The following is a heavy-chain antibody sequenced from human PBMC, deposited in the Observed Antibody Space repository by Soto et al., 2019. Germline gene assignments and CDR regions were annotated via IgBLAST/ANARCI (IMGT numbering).Heavy chain of an antibody. V-gene: IGHV1-3*01. CDR2: INVGNGNT. CDR1: GYTFTTYM. J-gene: IGHJ4*02. CDR3: AKDQALDH. Sequence: ASVKVSCKASGYTFTTYMLHWVRQAPGQRLEWMGWINVGNGNTKYSQKFQGRVTISRDTSASTAYMELSSLRSEDTAVYYCAKDQALDHWGQGTLVTVSS.